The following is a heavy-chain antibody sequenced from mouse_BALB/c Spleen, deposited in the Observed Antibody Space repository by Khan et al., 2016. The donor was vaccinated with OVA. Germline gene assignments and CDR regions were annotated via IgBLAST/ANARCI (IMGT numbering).Heavy chain of an antibody. Sequence: QLEESGPGLVKPSQSLSLTCTVTGYSITSAYAWNWIRQFPGNKLEWMGFISYSGNTKYNPSLKSRFSITRDTSKNQFFLQLNSVTTEDTATYYCARVYGGDFDYWGQGTSLTVSS. V-gene: IGHV3-2*02. CDR1: GYSITSAYA. J-gene: IGHJ2*02. D-gene: IGHD1-1*01. CDR3: ARVYGGDFDY. CDR2: ISYSGNT.